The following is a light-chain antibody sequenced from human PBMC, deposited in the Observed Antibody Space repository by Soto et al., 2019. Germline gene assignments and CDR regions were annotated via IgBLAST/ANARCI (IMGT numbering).Light chain of an antibody. CDR1: SSDVGSDNY. CDR3: CSFAGTYTVGI. Sequence: QSALTQPRSVSGSPGHSVTISCTGTSSDVGSDNYVSWYQHHPGKAPKILIYDVNKRPSGVPDRFSGSKSGNTASLTISGLQAEDEATYYCCSFAGTYTVGIFGGGTKVTVL. CDR2: DVN. J-gene: IGLJ2*01. V-gene: IGLV2-11*01.